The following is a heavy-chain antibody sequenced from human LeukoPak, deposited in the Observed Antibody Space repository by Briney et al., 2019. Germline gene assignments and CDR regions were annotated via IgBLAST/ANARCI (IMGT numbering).Heavy chain of an antibody. Sequence: KPSETLSLTCTVSGGSISSSSYYWGWIRQPPGKGLEWIGYIYYSGSTNYNPSLKSRATISVDTSKKQFSLKLSSMTAADTAVYYCARRSLVRTVGYYYAMDVWGQGTTVTVSS. CDR2: IYYSGST. J-gene: IGHJ6*02. V-gene: IGHV4-61*05. CDR3: ARRSLVRTVGYYYAMDV. CDR1: GGSISSSSYY. D-gene: IGHD1-26*01.